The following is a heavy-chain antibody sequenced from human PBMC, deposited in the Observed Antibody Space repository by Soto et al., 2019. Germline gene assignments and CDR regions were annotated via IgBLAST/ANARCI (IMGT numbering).Heavy chain of an antibody. D-gene: IGHD6-19*01. CDR3: ARARGSGWYRDYYYGMDV. CDR1: GFTFSSYE. CDR2: IGTAGDT. V-gene: IGHV3-13*01. Sequence: GGSLRLSCAASGFTFSSYEMHWVRQATGKGLEWVSAIGTAGDTYYPGSVKGRFTISRENAKNSLYLQMNSLRAEDTAVYYCARARGSGWYRDYYYGMDVWGQGTTVTVSS. J-gene: IGHJ6*02.